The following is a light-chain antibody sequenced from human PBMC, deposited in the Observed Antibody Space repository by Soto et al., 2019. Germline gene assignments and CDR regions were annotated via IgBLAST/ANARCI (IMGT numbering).Light chain of an antibody. CDR1: SSDVGGYDY. J-gene: IGLJ3*02. Sequence: QSVLTQPPSASGSPGQSVAISCTGTSSDVGGYDYVSWYQQYPGKAPKLMIYEVSKRPSGVPDRFSGSKSGNTASLTVSGLHAEDEADYYCSSYAGSKNLMFGGGTQLTVL. CDR3: SSYAGSKNLM. V-gene: IGLV2-8*01. CDR2: EVS.